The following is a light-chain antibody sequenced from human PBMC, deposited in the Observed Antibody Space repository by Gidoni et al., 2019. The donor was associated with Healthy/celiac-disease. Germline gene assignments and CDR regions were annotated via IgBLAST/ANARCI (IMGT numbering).Light chain of an antibody. J-gene: IGKJ2*01. CDR3: QQRNSYPPMYT. CDR2: AAS. Sequence: IQLTQSPSFLSASVGDRVTITCRASQGISSYLAWYQQKPGKAPKLLIYAASTLQSGVPSRFSGSGSGTEFTLTISSLQPEDFATYYCQQRNSYPPMYTFGQGTKLEIK. CDR1: QGISSY. V-gene: IGKV1-9*01.